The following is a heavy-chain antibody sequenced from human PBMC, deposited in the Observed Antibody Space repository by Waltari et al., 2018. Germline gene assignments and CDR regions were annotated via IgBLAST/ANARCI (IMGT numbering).Heavy chain of an antibody. D-gene: IGHD2-8*01. V-gene: IGHV1-8*03. CDR2: MNPNSGNT. CDR1: GYTFTSYD. Sequence: QVQLVQSGAEVKKPGASVKVSCKDSGYTFTSYDNNWVRQANGQGLEWMGWMNPNSGNTGYAQKFQGRVTITRNTSISTAYMELSSLRSEDTAVYYCARRMVYAIDYYGMDVWGQGTTVTVSS. CDR3: ARRMVYAIDYYGMDV. J-gene: IGHJ6*02.